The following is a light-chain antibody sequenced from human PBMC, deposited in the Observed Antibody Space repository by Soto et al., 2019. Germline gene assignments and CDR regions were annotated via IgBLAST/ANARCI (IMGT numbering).Light chain of an antibody. CDR1: SSNIGNNY. J-gene: IGLJ2*01. CDR3: GTWDNSLSAVV. CDR2: DND. Sequence: QSVLTQPPSVSADPGQKVTISCSGSSSNIGNNYVSWYQQLPGTAPKLLIYDNDKRPSGIPDRFSGSKSGTSATLGITGLQTGDEADYYCGTWDNSLSAVVFGGGTKLTVL. V-gene: IGLV1-51*01.